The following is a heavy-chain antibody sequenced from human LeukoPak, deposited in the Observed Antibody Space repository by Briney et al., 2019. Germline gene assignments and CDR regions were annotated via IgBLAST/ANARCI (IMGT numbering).Heavy chain of an antibody. CDR3: ARGKYSSGWYPKNPRYNWFDP. CDR1: GGTFSSYT. J-gene: IGHJ5*02. CDR2: IIPIFGTA. V-gene: IGHV1-69*05. Sequence: SVKVSCKASGGTFSSYTISWVRQAPGQGLEWMGGIIPIFGTANYAQKFQGRVTITTDESTSTAYMELSSLRSEDTAVYYCARGKYSSGWYPKNPRYNWFDPWGQGTLVTVSS. D-gene: IGHD6-19*01.